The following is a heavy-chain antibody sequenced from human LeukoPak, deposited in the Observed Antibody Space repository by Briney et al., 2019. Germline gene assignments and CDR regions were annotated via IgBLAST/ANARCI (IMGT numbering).Heavy chain of an antibody. J-gene: IGHJ4*02. CDR3: ARAAYCGGDCYLFDY. CDR2: IYYSGST. Sequence: PSETLSLTCTVSSDSIYSSNYYWGWIRQPPGKGLEWIGSIYYSGSTYYNSSLKSRVTISVDTSKNQLSLKLSSLTAADTAVYYCARAAYCGGDCYLFDYWGQGTLVTVFS. D-gene: IGHD2-21*02. CDR1: SDSIYSSNYY. V-gene: IGHV4-39*01.